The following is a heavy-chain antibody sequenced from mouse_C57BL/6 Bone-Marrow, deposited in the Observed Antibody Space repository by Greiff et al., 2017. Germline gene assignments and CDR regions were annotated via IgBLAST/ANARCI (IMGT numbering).Heavy chain of an antibody. Sequence: EVQLQQSGAELVKPGASVKLSCTASGFNIKDYYIHWVKQRTEQGLEWMGRIDPEDGETKYAPKFQDKATITADTTSNTAYLQLINLTSEDTTVYYCTRTLIYYGTSYWCQGTALTVSS. V-gene: IGHV14-2*01. CDR3: TRTLIYYGTSY. D-gene: IGHD1-1*01. CDR2: IDPEDGET. CDR1: GFNIKDYY. J-gene: IGHJ2*01.